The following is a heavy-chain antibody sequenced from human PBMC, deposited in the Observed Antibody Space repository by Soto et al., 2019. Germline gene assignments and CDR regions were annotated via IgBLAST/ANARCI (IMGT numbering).Heavy chain of an antibody. CDR3: ARDYYDSSEVDI. D-gene: IGHD3-22*01. CDR2: IYYSGST. V-gene: IGHV4-30-4*01. CDR1: GGSISSGDYY. J-gene: IGHJ3*02. Sequence: PSETLSLTCTVSGGSISSGDYYWSWIRQPPGKGLEWIGYIYYSGSTYYNPSLKSRVTISVDTSKNQFSLKLSSVTAADTAAYYCARDYYDSSEVDIWGQGTMVTVSS.